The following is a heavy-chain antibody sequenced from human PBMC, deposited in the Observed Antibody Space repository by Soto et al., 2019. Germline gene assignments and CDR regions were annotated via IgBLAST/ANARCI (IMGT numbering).Heavy chain of an antibody. CDR3: VKEGRDWNSRGSFDL. D-gene: IGHD1-1*01. CDR1: EVTFASYD. Sequence: GGSLRLSCVASEVTFASYDMDWVRQAPGKGLEWVSLITSGGGGANYADSVKGRFTISRDNSKNTLYLQMNSLRAEDTASYHCVKEGRDWNSRGSFDLWGRGTMVTVS. J-gene: IGHJ3*01. CDR2: ITSGGGGA. V-gene: IGHV3-23*01.